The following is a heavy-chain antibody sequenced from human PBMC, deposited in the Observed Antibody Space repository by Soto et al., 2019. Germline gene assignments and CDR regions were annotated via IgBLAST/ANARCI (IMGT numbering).Heavy chain of an antibody. CDR2: ISGGGTSI. D-gene: IGHD3-22*01. Sequence: PGGSLRLSCAASKFTFSDYYMSWIRQAPGKGLEWVSYISGGGTSIYYADSVKGRFSVSRDNSKNTLYLQMNSLRAEDTAVYYCARDRYSYDSRAYQGVDWYFDLWGRGALVTVSS. J-gene: IGHJ2*01. V-gene: IGHV3-11*04. CDR1: KFTFSDYY. CDR3: ARDRYSYDSRAYQGVDWYFDL.